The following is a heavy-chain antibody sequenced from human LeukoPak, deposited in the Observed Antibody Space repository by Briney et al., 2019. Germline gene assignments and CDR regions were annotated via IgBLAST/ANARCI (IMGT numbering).Heavy chain of an antibody. CDR2: IKQDGSEK. CDR3: ARRHHFGFLDS. D-gene: IGHD3-10*01. J-gene: IGHJ4*02. Sequence: PGGSLRPSCAASGVMFPSYWMTWVRQAPGKGLEWVANIKQDGSEKYYVDSVKGRFTISRDNAKNSVYLQMNSLRAEDTAVYYCARRHHFGFLDSWGQGTLVTVSS. V-gene: IGHV3-7*04. CDR1: GVMFPSYW.